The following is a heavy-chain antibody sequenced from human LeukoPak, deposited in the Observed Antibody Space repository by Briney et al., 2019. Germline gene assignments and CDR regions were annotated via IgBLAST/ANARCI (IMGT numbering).Heavy chain of an antibody. D-gene: IGHD3-16*01. CDR1: GFTFSSYA. CDR3: AKYVRLGDYYYYYMDV. CDR2: ISGSGGST. V-gene: IGHV3-23*01. Sequence: GGSLRLSCAASGFTFSSYAMSWGRQASGKGLEWVSAISGSGGSTYYADSGKGRFTISRDNSKNTLYLQMNSLRAEDTAVYYCAKYVRLGDYYYYYMDVWGKGTTVTVSS. J-gene: IGHJ6*03.